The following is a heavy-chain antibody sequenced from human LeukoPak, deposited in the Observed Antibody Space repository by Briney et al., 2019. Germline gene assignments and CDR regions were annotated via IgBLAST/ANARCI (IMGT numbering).Heavy chain of an antibody. CDR3: ARPGVTAPIGWFDP. Sequence: SETLSLTCTVSGGSISSSSYYWGWIRQPPGKGLEWIGSIYYSGSTYYNPSLKSRVTISVDMSKNQFSLKLSSVTAADTAVYYCARPGVTAPIGWFDPWGQGTLVTVSS. CDR1: GGSISSSSYY. CDR2: IYYSGST. J-gene: IGHJ5*02. D-gene: IGHD2-21*02. V-gene: IGHV4-39*01.